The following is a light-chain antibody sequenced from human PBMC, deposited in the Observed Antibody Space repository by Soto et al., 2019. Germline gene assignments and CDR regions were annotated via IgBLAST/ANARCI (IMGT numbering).Light chain of an antibody. Sequence: EIVLTQSPATLSLSPGERGTLSCRASPSISTYLAWYQQKPGQAPRLLIYDASSRATGIPARFSGSGSGTDFTLTISSLEPEDFAVYYCQQRSNWPPSITFGQGTRLEIK. CDR3: QQRSNWPPSIT. J-gene: IGKJ5*01. CDR1: PSISTY. V-gene: IGKV3-11*01. CDR2: DAS.